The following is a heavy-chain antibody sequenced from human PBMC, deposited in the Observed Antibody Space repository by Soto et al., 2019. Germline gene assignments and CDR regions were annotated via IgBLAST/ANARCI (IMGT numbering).Heavy chain of an antibody. CDR2: ISTSSTSI. V-gene: IGHV3-48*01. CDR3: ARGRGALWLDH. D-gene: IGHD3-16*02. J-gene: IGHJ5*02. Sequence: GGSLRLSCAASGFTFSTYSMNWVRQAPGKGLEWVSYISTSSTSIYYADSVKGRFTISRDNAKNSLYLQMNSLRAEDTAVYYCARGRGALWLDHWCQGTLVTVSS. CDR1: GFTFSTYS.